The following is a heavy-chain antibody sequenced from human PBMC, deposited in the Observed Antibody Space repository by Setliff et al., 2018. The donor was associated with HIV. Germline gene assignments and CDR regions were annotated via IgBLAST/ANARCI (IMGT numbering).Heavy chain of an antibody. D-gene: IGHD3-3*01. J-gene: IGHJ5*02. CDR3: ARDRRSIFGVDTKNWFDP. CDR1: GYSISSGYY. V-gene: IGHV4-38-2*02. CDR2: INHSGST. Sequence: SETLSLTCAVSGYSISSGYYWGWIRQPPGKGLEWIGEINHSGSTNYNASLKSRVIISGDTSKKQFSLGLSSVTVADTAVYYCARDRRSIFGVDTKNWFDPWGQGTLVTVSS.